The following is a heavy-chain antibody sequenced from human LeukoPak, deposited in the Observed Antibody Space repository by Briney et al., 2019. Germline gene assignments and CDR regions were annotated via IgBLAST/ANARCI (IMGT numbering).Heavy chain of an antibody. D-gene: IGHD4-17*01. J-gene: IGHJ6*02. Sequence: KSSQALSLTCTVSGGSISSGSYYWSWIRQPAGKGLEWIGRIYTSGSTNYNPSLKSRVTISVDTSKNQFSLKLSSVTAADTAVYYCARANGERDPYYYGMDVWGQGTTVTVSS. V-gene: IGHV4-61*02. CDR2: IYTSGST. CDR1: GGSISSGSYY. CDR3: ARANGERDPYYYGMDV.